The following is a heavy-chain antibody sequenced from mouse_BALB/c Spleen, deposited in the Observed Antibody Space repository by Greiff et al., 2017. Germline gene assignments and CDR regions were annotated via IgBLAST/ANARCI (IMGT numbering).Heavy chain of an antibody. J-gene: IGHJ1*01. CDR1: GFTFSSYG. D-gene: IGHD1-1*01. CDR3: ARPYGSSYVGYFDV. Sequence: EVKLMESGGGLVQPGGSLKLSCAASGFTFSSYGMSWVRQTPDKRLELVATINSNGGSTYYPDSVKGRFTISRDNAKNTLYLQMSSLKSEDTAMYYCARPYGSSYVGYFDVWGAGTTVTVSS. V-gene: IGHV5-6-3*01. CDR2: INSNGGST.